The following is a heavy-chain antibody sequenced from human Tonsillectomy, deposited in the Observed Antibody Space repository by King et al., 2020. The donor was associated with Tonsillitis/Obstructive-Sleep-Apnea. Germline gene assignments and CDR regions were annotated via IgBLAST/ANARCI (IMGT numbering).Heavy chain of an antibody. Sequence: VQLVESGGGLVQPGGSLRLSCAASGFTFSRYSMSWVRQAPGKGLEWVANIRQHGSEKYNVDSVKGRLTVSRDDAMNSLYLQMNSLRAEDTAVYFCAREYCSGGSCYRIFDCWGRGTLVTVSS. D-gene: IGHD2-15*01. V-gene: IGHV3-7*04. CDR1: GFTFSRYS. CDR3: AREYCSGGSCYRIFDC. CDR2: IRQHGSEK. J-gene: IGHJ4*02.